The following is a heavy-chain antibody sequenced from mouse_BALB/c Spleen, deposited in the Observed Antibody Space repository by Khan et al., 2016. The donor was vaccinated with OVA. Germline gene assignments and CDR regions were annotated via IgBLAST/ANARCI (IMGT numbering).Heavy chain of an antibody. CDR1: GFSLTTYG. CDR2: TWSDGRT. CDR3: GRGNFGAVGK. Sequence: QVQLKESGPDLVAPSQSLSITCTVPGFSLTTYGVHWGRQPPGKGLEWLGVTWSDGRTTYNSPLKSRLSISKDNSKSQVFLQMNSLQTADTAMYPCGRGNFGAVGKWGQGTSVTVSS. D-gene: IGHD2-1*01. J-gene: IGHJ4*01. V-gene: IGHV2-6-2*01.